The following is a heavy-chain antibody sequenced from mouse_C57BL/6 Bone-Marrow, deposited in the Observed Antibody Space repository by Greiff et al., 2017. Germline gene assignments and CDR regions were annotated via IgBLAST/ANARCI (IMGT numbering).Heavy chain of an antibody. J-gene: IGHJ1*03. V-gene: IGHV5-15*01. CDR1: GFTFSDYG. D-gene: IGHD1-1*01. CDR3: ASRVYYYGSSGYFDV. Sequence: EVQLVESGGGLVQPGGSLKLSCAASGFTFSDYGMAWVRQAPRKGPEWVAFISNLAYSIYYADTVTGRFTISRENAKNSLCLEMRSLRSEATAMYYCASRVYYYGSSGYFDVWGTGTTVTVSS. CDR2: ISNLAYSI.